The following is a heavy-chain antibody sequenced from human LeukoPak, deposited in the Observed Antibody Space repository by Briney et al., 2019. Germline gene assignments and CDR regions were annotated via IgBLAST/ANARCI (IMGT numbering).Heavy chain of an antibody. Sequence: GAAVRVSCKASGYTFTGYYVHCVRHTPEQGLEWRAYINPNRGGTKYAQNFRGGVSMTRDTSTSTAYMELRRLRSDDTAVYYCARVRGGYGDYKTTDWFDPWGQGTLVSVSS. CDR2: INPNRGGT. D-gene: IGHD4-17*01. J-gene: IGHJ5*02. CDR1: GYTFTGYY. V-gene: IGHV1-2*02. CDR3: ARVRGGYGDYKTTDWFDP.